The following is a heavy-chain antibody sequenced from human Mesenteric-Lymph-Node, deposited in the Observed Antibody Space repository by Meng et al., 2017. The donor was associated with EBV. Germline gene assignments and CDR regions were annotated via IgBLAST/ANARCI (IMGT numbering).Heavy chain of an antibody. J-gene: IGHJ4*02. Sequence: QVQLVQSGAEVKKPGASWTVSCKASGYRFTTYGIAWVRQAPGQGLEWMGIMNPSVGSASYAQKFQDRVTMTRDTSTTTVYMELNSLRSEDTAVYYCARVDCSGGSCYPDYWGQGTLVTVSS. V-gene: IGHV1-46*01. CDR2: MNPSVGSA. CDR1: GYRFTTYG. D-gene: IGHD2-15*01. CDR3: ARVDCSGGSCYPDY.